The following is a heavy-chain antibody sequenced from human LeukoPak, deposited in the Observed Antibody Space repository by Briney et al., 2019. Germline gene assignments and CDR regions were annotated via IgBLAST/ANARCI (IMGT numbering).Heavy chain of an antibody. CDR2: INHSGST. D-gene: IGHD5-12*01. CDR1: GGSFSGYY. J-gene: IGHJ4*02. CDR3: ARGIVDSGIKK. Sequence: SETLSLTCAVYGGSFSGYYRSWIRQPPGKGLEWIGEINHSGSTNYNPPLKSRVTISIDTSKNQFSLKLSSVTAADTAVYYCARGIVDSGIKKWGQGTLVTVSS. V-gene: IGHV4-34*01.